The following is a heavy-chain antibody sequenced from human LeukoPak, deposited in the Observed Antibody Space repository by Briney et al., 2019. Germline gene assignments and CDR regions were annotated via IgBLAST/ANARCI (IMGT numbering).Heavy chain of an antibody. CDR2: IYSGGST. D-gene: IGHD6-13*01. CDR1: GFTVSSNY. V-gene: IGHV3-53*01. Sequence: PGGSLRLSCAASGFTVSSNYMSWVRQAPGKGLEWVSVIYSGGSTYYADSVKGRFTISRDNSKNTLYLQMNSLRAEDTAVYYCATLLRTGYSSSWRLDYGMDVWGQGTTVTVSS. CDR3: ATLLRTGYSSSWRLDYGMDV. J-gene: IGHJ6*02.